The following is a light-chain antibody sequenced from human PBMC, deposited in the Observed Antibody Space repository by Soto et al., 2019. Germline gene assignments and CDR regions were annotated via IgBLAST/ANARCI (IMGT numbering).Light chain of an antibody. CDR2: GAS. CDR3: QQDNSFTLI. CDR1: QGISRW. V-gene: IGKV1-12*01. Sequence: DLQMTQSPSFVSASVGDRVTITCRASQGISRWLAWYQQRPGKAPELLIYGASSLQIGVLSRFSGSGSGTDFTITISSLQPEDFATCYCQQDNSFTLIFGQGIILEIK. J-gene: IGKJ5*01.